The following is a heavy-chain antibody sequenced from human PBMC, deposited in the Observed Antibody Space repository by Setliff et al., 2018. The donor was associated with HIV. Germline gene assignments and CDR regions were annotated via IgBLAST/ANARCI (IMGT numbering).Heavy chain of an antibody. D-gene: IGHD3-10*01. CDR1: GFTFSSYD. V-gene: IGHV3-23*01. CDR2: ISGGGGST. CDR3: ARRTSVGSLA. J-gene: IGHJ5*01. Sequence: GGSLRLSCAASGFTFSSYDMTWVRQGPRKGLEWVSGISGGGGSTYYAAAVKGRFTISRDNSKNTLYLQMNSLRAEDTAVYYCARRTSVGSLAWGQGTLVTVS.